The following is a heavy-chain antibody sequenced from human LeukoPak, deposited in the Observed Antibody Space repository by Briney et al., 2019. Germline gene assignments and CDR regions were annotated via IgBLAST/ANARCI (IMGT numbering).Heavy chain of an antibody. CDR2: IKQDGSEK. CDR3: ARDFRFLEWLPDY. Sequence: GGSLRLSCAASGFTFSSYWMSWVRQAPGKGLEWVANIKQDGSEKYYVDSVKGRFTISRDNAKNSLYLQMNSLRAEDTAVYYCARDFRFLEWLPDYWGQGTLVTVSS. J-gene: IGHJ4*02. CDR1: GFTFSSYW. V-gene: IGHV3-7*01. D-gene: IGHD3-3*01.